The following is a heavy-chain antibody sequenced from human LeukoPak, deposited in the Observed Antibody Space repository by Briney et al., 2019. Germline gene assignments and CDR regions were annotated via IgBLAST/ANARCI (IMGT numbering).Heavy chain of an antibody. J-gene: IGHJ4*02. CDR1: GGSFSGYY. D-gene: IGHD3-10*01. CDR2: INHSGST. V-gene: IGHV4-34*01. Sequence: EPSETLSLTCAVYGGSFSGYYWSWIRQPPGKGLEWIGEINHSGSTNYNPSLKSRVTISVDTSKNQFSLKLSSVTAADTAVYYCARGGSGSYYIPDYFDYWGQGTLVTVSS. CDR3: ARGGSGSYYIPDYFDY.